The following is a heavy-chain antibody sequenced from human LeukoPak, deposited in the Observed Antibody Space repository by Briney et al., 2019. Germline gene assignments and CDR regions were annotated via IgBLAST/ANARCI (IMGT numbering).Heavy chain of an antibody. CDR3: ATSREVAGSHAFDI. CDR2: LYPGDSAS. CDR1: GYSFTNYW. V-gene: IGHV5-51*01. Sequence: HGESLKISCKGSGYSFTNYWIGWVRQMPGKGLEWMGMLYPGDSASRFSPSFQGRVTMSVDRSINTAYLQWSSLRASDTVMYYCATSREVAGSHAFDIWGQGTVVTVSS. D-gene: IGHD6-19*01. J-gene: IGHJ3*02.